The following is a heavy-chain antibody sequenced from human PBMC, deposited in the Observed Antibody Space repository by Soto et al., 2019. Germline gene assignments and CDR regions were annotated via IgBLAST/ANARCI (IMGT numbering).Heavy chain of an antibody. Sequence: EVQLVESGGGFVQPGGSLRLSCAASGLTVSSNYMSWVRQAPGKGLEWVSVIYSGGTTYYADSVKGKFTISRDNAKNTLYLQMNSLRAEDTAVYYCARAERDGYNIYYFDYWGQGTLVIVSS. CDR3: ARAERDGYNIYYFDY. J-gene: IGHJ4*02. CDR2: IYSGGTT. V-gene: IGHV3-66*01. CDR1: GLTVSSNY. D-gene: IGHD3-9*01.